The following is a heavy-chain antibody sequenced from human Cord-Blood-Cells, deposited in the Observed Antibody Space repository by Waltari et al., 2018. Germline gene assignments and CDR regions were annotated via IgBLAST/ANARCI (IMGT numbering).Heavy chain of an antibody. D-gene: IGHD2-15*01. CDR2: ISGSGGST. Sequence: EVQLVESGGGLVQRGASLRLSCAASGFSFRRYAMGWVRQAPGNVLGWVSAISGSGGSTYYADSVKGRFTISRDNSKNTLYLQMNSLGAEDTAVYYCAKDTDIVVVVAAIPVGGMDVWGQGTTVTVSS. CDR1: GFSFRRYA. J-gene: IGHJ6*02. CDR3: AKDTDIVVVVAAIPVGGMDV. V-gene: IGHV3-23*04.